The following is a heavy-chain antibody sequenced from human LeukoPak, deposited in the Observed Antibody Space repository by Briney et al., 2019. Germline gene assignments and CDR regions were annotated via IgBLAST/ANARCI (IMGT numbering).Heavy chain of an antibody. CDR2: ISWNSDRI. CDR1: GFTFDDYV. V-gene: IGHV3-9*01. CDR3: AKGDGYAPYNYGMDV. D-gene: IGHD2-21*01. J-gene: IGHJ6*02. Sequence: PGRSLRLSCAASGFTFDDYVMHWVRQAPGKGLEWGSGISWNSDRIGYADSVKGRFTISRDNAKNSLYLQMNSLRAEDTALYYCAKGDGYAPYNYGMDVWGQGATVTVSS.